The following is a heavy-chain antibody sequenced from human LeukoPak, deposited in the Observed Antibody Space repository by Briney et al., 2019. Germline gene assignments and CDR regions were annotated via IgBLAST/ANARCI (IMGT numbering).Heavy chain of an antibody. V-gene: IGHV3-74*01. J-gene: IGHJ3*02. CDR3: ARVGFLLSGAFDI. D-gene: IGHD2-15*01. Sequence: PGGSLRLSCAASGFTFSSYWVHWVRQAPGKGLVWVSLINSDGSSTTYADSVEGRFTISRDNAKNTLYLQMNSLRAEDTAVYYCARVGFLLSGAFDIWGQGTMVTVSS. CDR2: INSDGSST. CDR1: GFTFSSYW.